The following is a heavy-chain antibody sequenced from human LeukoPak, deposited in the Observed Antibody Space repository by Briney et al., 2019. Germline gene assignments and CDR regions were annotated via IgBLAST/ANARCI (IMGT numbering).Heavy chain of an antibody. CDR2: IKQDESEK. CDR3: ASGRQLGR. J-gene: IGHJ4*02. CDR1: GFSFITYW. D-gene: IGHD6-13*01. Sequence: GGSLGLSCAASGFSFITYWMSWVRQAPGKGLEWVANIKQDESEKYYVDSVKGRFTISRDNTKNSLYLQMNSLRVEDTAVYYCASGRQLGRWGQGTLVTVSS. V-gene: IGHV3-7*03.